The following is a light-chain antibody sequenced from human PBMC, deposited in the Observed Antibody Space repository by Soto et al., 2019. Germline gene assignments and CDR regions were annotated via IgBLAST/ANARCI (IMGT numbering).Light chain of an antibody. CDR2: AAS. V-gene: IGKV1-9*01. Sequence: DIQLTQSPSFLSASVGGIVTITCRASQGISNYLAWYQQKPGNAPKLLIYAASTLQSGVPSRFSGSGSGTEFTLTISSLQPEDFATYYCQQLNDYPTATFGGGTKVDIK. CDR3: QQLNDYPTAT. J-gene: IGKJ4*01. CDR1: QGISNY.